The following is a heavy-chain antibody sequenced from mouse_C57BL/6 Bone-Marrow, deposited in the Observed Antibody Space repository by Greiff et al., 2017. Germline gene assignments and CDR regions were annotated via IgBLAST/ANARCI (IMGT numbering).Heavy chain of an antibody. CDR3: DRKGVSSSYYAIDY. J-gene: IGHJ4*01. Sequence: VKLQESGPGLVQPSQSLSITCTVSGFSFTSYGVHWVRQSPGKGLEWLGVIWSGGSNDYNAAFISIRSISKDNSKSQVFFKMNSLQADDTAIYFYDRKGVSSSYYAIDYWGQGTSVTVSS. D-gene: IGHD1-1*01. CDR2: IWSGGSN. V-gene: IGHV2-2*01. CDR1: GFSFTSYG.